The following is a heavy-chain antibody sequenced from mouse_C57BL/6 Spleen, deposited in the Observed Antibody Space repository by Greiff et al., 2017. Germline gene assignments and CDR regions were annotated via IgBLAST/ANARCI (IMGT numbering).Heavy chain of an antibody. CDR1: GYTFTDYN. CDR2: INPTNGGT. CDR3: ARLYYYGSSYAMDY. Sequence: EVQLQQSGPELVKPGASVKIPCKASGYTFTDYNMDWVKQSPGKGLEWIGVINPTNGGTIYNQKFKGKATLTVDKSSSTTYMELRSLTSEDTAVYYCARLYYYGSSYAMDYWGQGTSVTVSS. V-gene: IGHV1-18*01. J-gene: IGHJ4*01. D-gene: IGHD1-1*01.